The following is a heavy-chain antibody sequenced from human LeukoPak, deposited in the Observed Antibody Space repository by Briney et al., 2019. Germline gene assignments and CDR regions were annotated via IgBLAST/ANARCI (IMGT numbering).Heavy chain of an antibody. D-gene: IGHD2-2*01. Sequence: GASVKVSCKASGYTFTSYGISWVRQAPGQGLEWMGWISAYNGNTNYAQKLQGRVTMTTDTSTSTAYMELRSLRSDDTAVYYCAREGCSSTSCPQKFYYYYYYMDVWGKGTTVTVSS. V-gene: IGHV1-18*01. CDR2: ISAYNGNT. J-gene: IGHJ6*03. CDR1: GYTFTSYG. CDR3: AREGCSSTSCPQKFYYYYYYMDV.